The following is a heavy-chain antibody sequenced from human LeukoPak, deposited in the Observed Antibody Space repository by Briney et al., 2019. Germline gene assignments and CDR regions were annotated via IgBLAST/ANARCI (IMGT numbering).Heavy chain of an antibody. V-gene: IGHV1-69*13. CDR3: ARDPGDAFDI. J-gene: IGHJ3*02. CDR1: GGTFSSHA. CDR2: IIPIFGTA. Sequence: GASVKVSCKASGGTFSSHAISWVRQAPGQGLEWMGGIIPIFGTANYAQKFQGRVTITADESTSTAYMELSSLRSEDTAVYYCARDPGDAFDIWGQGTMVTVSS.